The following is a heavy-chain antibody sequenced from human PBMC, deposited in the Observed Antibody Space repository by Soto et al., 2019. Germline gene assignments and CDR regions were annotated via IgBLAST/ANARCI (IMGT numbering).Heavy chain of an antibody. V-gene: IGHV5-10-1*01. CDR3: ARHGYYGSGFDP. D-gene: IGHD3-10*01. Sequence: PGESLKLSSKGSGYSFTSYWTSCARQMPGKGLEWMGRIDPSDSYTNYSPSFQGHVTISADKTISTAYLQWSSLKASDTAMYYCARHGYYGSGFDPWGQGSLVTVSS. J-gene: IGHJ5*02. CDR2: IDPSDSYT. CDR1: GYSFTSYW.